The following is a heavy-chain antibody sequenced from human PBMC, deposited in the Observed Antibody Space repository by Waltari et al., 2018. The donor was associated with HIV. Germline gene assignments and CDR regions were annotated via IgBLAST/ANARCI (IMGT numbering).Heavy chain of an antibody. J-gene: IGHJ4*02. CDR1: GFMSSSYA. CDR2: ISGSGGSS. V-gene: IGHV3-23*01. CDR3: AKGDWNYFFDS. Sequence: EVQLLQSGGGLAQPGGSLRLSCAAFGFMSSSYAMTWVRQAPGKGLKWVSSISGSGGSSFFADSVKGRLTISRDNSKNTVLLQMNSLTVEDTAVYFCAKGDWNYFFDSWGQGTLVTVSS. D-gene: IGHD1-7*01.